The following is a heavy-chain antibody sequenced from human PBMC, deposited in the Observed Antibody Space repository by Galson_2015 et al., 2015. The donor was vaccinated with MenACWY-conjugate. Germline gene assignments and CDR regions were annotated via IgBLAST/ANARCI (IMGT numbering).Heavy chain of an antibody. CDR3: ARGGPTNCSSTSCFYDAFDI. D-gene: IGHD2-2*01. Sequence: SLRLSCAASGFTFSSYAMHWVRQAPGKGLEWVAVISYDGNNKYYADSVKGRFTISRDNSKNTLYLQMNSLRAEDTAVYYCARGGPTNCSSTSCFYDAFDIWGQGTMVTVSS. CDR1: GFTFSSYA. J-gene: IGHJ3*02. V-gene: IGHV3-30-3*01. CDR2: ISYDGNNK.